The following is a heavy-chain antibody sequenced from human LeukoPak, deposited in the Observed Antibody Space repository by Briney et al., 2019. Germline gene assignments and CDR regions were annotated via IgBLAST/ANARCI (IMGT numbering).Heavy chain of an antibody. Sequence: SSETLSLTCAVYGGSFSGYYWSWIRQPPGKGLEWIGEINHSGSTNYNPSLKSRVTISVDTSKNQFSLKLSSVTAADTAVYYCARGLDYDSSGYAFDYWGQGTLVTVSS. V-gene: IGHV4-34*01. J-gene: IGHJ4*02. CDR2: INHSGST. CDR1: GGSFSGYY. CDR3: ARGLDYDSSGYAFDY. D-gene: IGHD3-22*01.